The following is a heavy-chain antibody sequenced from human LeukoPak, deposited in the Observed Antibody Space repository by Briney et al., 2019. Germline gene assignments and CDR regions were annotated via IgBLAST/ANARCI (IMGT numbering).Heavy chain of an antibody. J-gene: IGHJ6*02. CDR3: ARDRGYGMDV. V-gene: IGHV4-59*01. Sequence: SETLSLTCTVSGGSTSSYYWSWIRHPPGKGREWIGYIYYSGSTNYNPSLKSRVTISVDTSKNQFSLKLSSVTAADTAVYYCARDRGYGMDVWGQGTTVTVSS. CDR2: IYYSGST. CDR1: GGSTSSYY.